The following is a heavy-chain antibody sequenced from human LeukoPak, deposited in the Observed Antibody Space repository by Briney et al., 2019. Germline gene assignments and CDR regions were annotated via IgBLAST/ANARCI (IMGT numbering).Heavy chain of an antibody. D-gene: IGHD1-26*01. Sequence: GGSLRLSCAASGFTFRNYWMHWVRQAPGKGLVWVSRINSDGTYTNYADSVKGRFTIPRDNAKNTLYLQMNSLRAEDTAVYYCAREGYSGSYPTYYYYYMDVWGKGTTVTVSS. J-gene: IGHJ6*03. CDR3: AREGYSGSYPTYYYYYMDV. V-gene: IGHV3-74*01. CDR1: GFTFRNYW. CDR2: INSDGTYT.